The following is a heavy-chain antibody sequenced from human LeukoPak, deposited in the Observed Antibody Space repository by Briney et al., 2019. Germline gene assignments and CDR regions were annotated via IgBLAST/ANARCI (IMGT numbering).Heavy chain of an antibody. V-gene: IGHV1-69*05. CDR1: GGTFSSYA. J-gene: IGHJ5*02. CDR2: IIPIFGTA. Sequence: GSSVEVSCKASGGTFSSYAISWARQAPGQGLEWMGRIIPIFGTANYAQKFQGRVTITTDESTSTAYMELSSLRSEDTAVYYCARAPHPIVANRGVYWFDPWGQGTLVTVSS. CDR3: ARAPHPIVANRGVYWFDP. D-gene: IGHD5-12*01.